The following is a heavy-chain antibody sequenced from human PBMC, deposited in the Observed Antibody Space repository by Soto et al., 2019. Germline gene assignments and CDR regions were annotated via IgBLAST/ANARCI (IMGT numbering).Heavy chain of an antibody. CDR1: GGSISSYY. CDR3: ARGPYRIAKYYYYGMDV. V-gene: IGHV4-34*01. Sequence: PSETLSLTCTVSGGSISSYYWSWIRQPPGKGLEWIGEINHSGSTNYNPSLKSRVTISVDTSKNQFSLKLSSVTAADTAVYYCARGPYRIAKYYYYGMDVWGQGTTVTVSS. CDR2: INHSGST. J-gene: IGHJ6*02. D-gene: IGHD6-13*01.